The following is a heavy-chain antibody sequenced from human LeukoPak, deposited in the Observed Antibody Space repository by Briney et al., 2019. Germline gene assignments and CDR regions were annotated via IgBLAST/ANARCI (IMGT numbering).Heavy chain of an antibody. V-gene: IGHV1-18*01. CDR3: ARDMGGAYCGGDCSQDY. D-gene: IGHD2-21*02. Sequence: ASVKVSCKASGYTFTSYGISWVRQAPGQGLEWMGWISAYNGNTNYAQKLQGRVTMTTDTSTSTAYMELRSLRSDDTAVYYCARDMGGAYCGGDCSQDYWGQGTLVTVSS. CDR2: ISAYNGNT. CDR1: GYTFTSYG. J-gene: IGHJ4*02.